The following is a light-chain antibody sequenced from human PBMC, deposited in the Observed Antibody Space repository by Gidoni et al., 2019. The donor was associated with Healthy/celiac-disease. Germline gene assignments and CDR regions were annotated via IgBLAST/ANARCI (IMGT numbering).Light chain of an antibody. CDR1: QDIGNY. CDR3: QQYDNLPSWT. CDR2: DAS. J-gene: IGKJ1*01. V-gene: IGKV1-33*01. Sequence: DIQMTPSPSSLSASVGNNVTITCQASQDIGNYLNWYQQKPGKAPILLIYDASSLKIGVPSRFSGSGSGTDFTFTISSLQPEDIATYYCQQYDNLPSWTFGQGTKVEVK.